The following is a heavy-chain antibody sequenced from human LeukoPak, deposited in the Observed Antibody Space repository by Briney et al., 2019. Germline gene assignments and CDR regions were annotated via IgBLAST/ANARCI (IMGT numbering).Heavy chain of an antibody. V-gene: IGHV1-2*02. CDR2: INPNSGGT. Sequence: GASVTVSCKASGYTFTGYYMHWVRQPPGQGLEWMGWINPNSGGTNYAQKFQGRVTITRDTSISTAYMELSSLRSDDTAVYYCAREVYSSGWKTIDYWGQGTLVTVSS. CDR1: GYTFTGYY. J-gene: IGHJ4*02. CDR3: AREVYSSGWKTIDY. D-gene: IGHD6-19*01.